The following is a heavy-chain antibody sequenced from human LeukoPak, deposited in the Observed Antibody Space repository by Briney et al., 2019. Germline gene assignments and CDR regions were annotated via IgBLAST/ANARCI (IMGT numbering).Heavy chain of an antibody. CDR3: AKEMASGYYPSDY. Sequence: GGSLRLSCAASGFIFSSYGMHWVRQAPGKGLEWVAGISYDGSNKHFADSVKGRFTISRDNSKNTLYLQMNSLRAEDTAVYYCAKEMASGYYPSDYWGQGTPVTVSS. J-gene: IGHJ4*02. D-gene: IGHD3-22*01. CDR1: GFIFSSYG. V-gene: IGHV3-30*18. CDR2: ISYDGSNK.